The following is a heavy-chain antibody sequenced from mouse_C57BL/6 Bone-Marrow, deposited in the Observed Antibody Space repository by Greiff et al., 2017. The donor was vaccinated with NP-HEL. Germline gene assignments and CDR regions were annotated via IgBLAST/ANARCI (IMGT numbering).Heavy chain of an antibody. CDR1: GFTFSDYY. J-gene: IGHJ2*01. CDR3: ARGANITTVPFDY. V-gene: IGHV5-16*01. D-gene: IGHD1-1*01. Sequence: EVQVVESEGGLVQPGSSMKLSCTASGFTFSDYYMAWVRQVPEKGLEWVANINYDGSSTYYLDSLKSRFIISRDNAKNILYLQMSSLKSEDTATYYCARGANITTVPFDYWGQGTTLTVSS. CDR2: INYDGSST.